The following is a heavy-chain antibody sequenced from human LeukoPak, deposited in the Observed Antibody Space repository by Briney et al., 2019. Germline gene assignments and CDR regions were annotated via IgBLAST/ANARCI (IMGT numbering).Heavy chain of an antibody. J-gene: IGHJ4*02. CDR2: INPSGGST. CDR3: ASEDIVVVPAATALDY. Sequence: ASVKVSCKASGYTFTSYYMHWVRQAPGQRREWRGIINPSGGSTSYAQTFQGRVTMTRGTSTSTVYMELSSLSSEDTAVYYCASEDIVVVPAATALDYWGQGTLVTVSS. D-gene: IGHD2-2*01. CDR1: GYTFTSYY. V-gene: IGHV1-46*01.